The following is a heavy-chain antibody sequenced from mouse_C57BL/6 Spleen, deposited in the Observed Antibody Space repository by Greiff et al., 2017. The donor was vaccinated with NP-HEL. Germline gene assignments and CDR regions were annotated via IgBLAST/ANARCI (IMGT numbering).Heavy chain of an antibody. D-gene: IGHD2-2*01. CDR2: IYPGSGNT. Sequence: QVQLQQSGAELVRPGASVKLSCKASGYTFTDYYINWVKQRPGQGLEWIARIYPGSGNTYYNEKFKGKATLTAEKSSSTAYMQLSSLTSEDSAVYFCARYGYDVGHYWGQGTSVTVSS. V-gene: IGHV1-76*01. CDR3: ARYGYDVGHY. J-gene: IGHJ4*01. CDR1: GYTFTDYY.